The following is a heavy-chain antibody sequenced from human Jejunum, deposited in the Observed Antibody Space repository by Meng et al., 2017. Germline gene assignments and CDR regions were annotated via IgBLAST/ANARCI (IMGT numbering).Heavy chain of an antibody. D-gene: IGHD1-26*01. CDR3: ARQFVGGTTYLDY. CDR1: GFTFSDYE. J-gene: IGHJ4*02. Sequence: GESLKISCAASGFTFSDYEMNWVRQAPGKGLEWVSYIGSFGNIIKYADSVKGRFTISRDNAKNSLYLEMNSLRVEDTAVYYCARQFVGGTTYLDYWGQGTLVTVSS. CDR2: IGSFGNII. V-gene: IGHV3-48*03.